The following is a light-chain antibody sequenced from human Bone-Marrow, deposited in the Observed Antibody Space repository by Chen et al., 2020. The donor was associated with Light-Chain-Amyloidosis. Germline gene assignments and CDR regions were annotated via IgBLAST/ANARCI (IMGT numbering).Light chain of an antibody. CDR3: QVWDRSSDRPV. Sequence: SYVLTQPSLVSVAPGQTATIACGGNNIGSTSVHWYQQTPGQAPLLVVYDNSDRPSGIPERLSGSTSGHTATLTISRVEAGDEADYYCQVWDRSSDRPVFGGGTKLTVL. CDR1: NIGSTS. V-gene: IGLV3-21*02. J-gene: IGLJ3*02. CDR2: DNS.